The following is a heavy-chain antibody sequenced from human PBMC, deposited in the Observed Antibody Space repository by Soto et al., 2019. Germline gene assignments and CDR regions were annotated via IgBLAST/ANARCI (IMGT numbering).Heavy chain of an antibody. Sequence: HPGGSLRLACSASGFTFSIYAMHWVRQAPGKGLEYVSSISTNGGSTDYADSVKGRFTISRDNSKNTVYLQMSSLRVEDTAVYYCVKGEYYYDSSGYSPFAYWGEGT. CDR2: ISTNGGST. CDR1: GFTFSIYA. D-gene: IGHD3-22*01. CDR3: VKGEYYYDSSGYSPFAY. V-gene: IGHV3-64D*06. J-gene: IGHJ4*02.